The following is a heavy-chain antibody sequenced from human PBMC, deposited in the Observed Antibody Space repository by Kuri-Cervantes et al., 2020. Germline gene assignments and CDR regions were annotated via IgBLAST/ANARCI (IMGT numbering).Heavy chain of an antibody. V-gene: IGHV3-74*01. CDR1: GFTFSSYW. Sequence: GGSLRLSCAASGFTFSSYWMHWVRQAPGKGLVWVSRINSDGSSTSYADSVKGRFTISRDNAKNTLYLQMNSLRAEDTAAYYCARDVRRPGAFDIWGQGTMVTVSS. J-gene: IGHJ3*02. D-gene: IGHD1-14*01. CDR2: INSDGSST. CDR3: ARDVRRPGAFDI.